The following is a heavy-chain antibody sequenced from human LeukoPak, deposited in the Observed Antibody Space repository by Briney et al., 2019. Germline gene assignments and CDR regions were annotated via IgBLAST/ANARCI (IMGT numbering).Heavy chain of an antibody. CDR1: GYSFANYW. CDR3: ARPRRAERDEDF. CDR2: INPGDTNI. Sequence: GESLKISCKASGYSFANYWIGWVRQVPGKGLEWVAMINPGDTNIAYSPSFQAQVTISADRSISTAYLQWSSLKASDTATYYCARPRRAERDEDFWGQGTLVTVSS. J-gene: IGHJ4*02. D-gene: IGHD1-1*01. V-gene: IGHV5-51*01.